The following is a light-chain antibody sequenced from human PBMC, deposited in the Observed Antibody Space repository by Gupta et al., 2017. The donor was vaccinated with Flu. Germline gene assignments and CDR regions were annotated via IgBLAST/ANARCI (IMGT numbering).Light chain of an antibody. CDR3: CSYAGDNNWV. CDR2: GGD. J-gene: IGLJ3*02. Sequence: SITISCTGTSSDIGNYNLVSWYQQYPGKAPKFIIYGGDKRPLGVSDRFSGSKSGNTASLTISGLQPEDEADYYCCSYAGDNNWVFGGGTRLTVL. CDR1: SSDIGNYNL. V-gene: IGLV2-23*01.